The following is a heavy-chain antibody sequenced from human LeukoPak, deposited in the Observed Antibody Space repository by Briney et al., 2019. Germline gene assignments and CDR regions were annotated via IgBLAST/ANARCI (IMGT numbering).Heavy chain of an antibody. CDR1: GLTVADYG. J-gene: IGHJ4*02. CDR2: IDWSGEST. CDR3: ARDLSASWYSLGF. Sequence: GGSLRLSCAASGLTVADYGMSWVRQAPRKGLEWVSGIDWSGESTSYADSVKGRFTISRNNSENTLYLHMNNLRAEDTALYYCARDLSASWYSLGFWGRGTLVTVSS. D-gene: IGHD6-13*01. V-gene: IGHV3-20*04.